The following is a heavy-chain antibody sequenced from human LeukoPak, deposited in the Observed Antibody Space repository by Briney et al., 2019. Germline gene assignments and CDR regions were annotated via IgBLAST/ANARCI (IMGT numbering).Heavy chain of an antibody. CDR1: GGSISSSSYY. Sequence: SETLSLTCTVSGGSISSSSYYWGWIRQPPGKGLEWMGSIDYSGSTYYNPSLKSRVTISVDTSKNQFSLKLSSVTAADTAVYYCARMNYYGSGNYPFDYWGQGTLVTVSS. D-gene: IGHD3-10*01. V-gene: IGHV4-39*07. J-gene: IGHJ4*02. CDR2: IDYSGST. CDR3: ARMNYYGSGNYPFDY.